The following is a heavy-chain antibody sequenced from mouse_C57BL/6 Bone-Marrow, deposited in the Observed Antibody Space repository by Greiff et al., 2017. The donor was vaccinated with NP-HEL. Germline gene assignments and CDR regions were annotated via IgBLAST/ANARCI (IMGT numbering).Heavy chain of an antibody. V-gene: IGHV5-9-1*02. CDR1: GFTFSSYA. J-gene: IGHJ3*01. CDR3: TRDREGLRRTSFAY. CDR2: ISSGGDYI. D-gene: IGHD2-4*01. Sequence: EVKLEESGEGLVKPGGSLKLSCAASGFTFSSYAMSWVRQTPEKRLEWVAYISSGGDYIYYADTVKGRFTISRDNARNTLYLQMSSLKSEDTAMYYCTRDREGLRRTSFAYWGQGTLVTVSA.